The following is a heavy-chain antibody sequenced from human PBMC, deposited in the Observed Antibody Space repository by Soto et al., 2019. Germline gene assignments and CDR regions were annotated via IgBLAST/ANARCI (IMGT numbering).Heavy chain of an antibody. CDR2: INHSGST. CDR1: GGSFSGYY. J-gene: IGHJ4*02. CDR3: ARGKGWLVLYDY. Sequence: SETLSLTCAVYGGSFSGYYWSWIRQPPGKGLEWIGEINHSGSTNYNPSLKSRVTISVDTSKNQFSLKLSSVTAADTAVYYCARGKGWLVLYDYWGQGTLVTISS. D-gene: IGHD6-19*01. V-gene: IGHV4-34*01.